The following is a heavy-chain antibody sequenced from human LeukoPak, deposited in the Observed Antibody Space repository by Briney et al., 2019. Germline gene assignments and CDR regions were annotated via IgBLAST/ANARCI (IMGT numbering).Heavy chain of an antibody. D-gene: IGHD6-13*01. CDR1: GGTFSSYA. CDR3: ARVPIAAAGRFDY. CDR2: IIPIFGTA. Sequence: SVKVSCKASGGTFSSYAISWVRQAPGQGLEWMGGIIPIFGTANYAQKFQGRVTITADESTSTAYMELSSLRSEDTAVYYCARVPIAAAGRFDYWGQGTLVTVSS. V-gene: IGHV1-69*13. J-gene: IGHJ4*02.